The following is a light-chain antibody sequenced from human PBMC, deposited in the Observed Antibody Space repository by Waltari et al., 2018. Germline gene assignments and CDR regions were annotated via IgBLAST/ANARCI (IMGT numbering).Light chain of an antibody. V-gene: IGKV1-13*02. CDR3: QHFKTYPIT. CDR1: QDLNSD. Sequence: AIQLTQSPSSLSASVVDRVTIACRASQDLNSDLAWYQQKPGKAPKLLIYYASSLQSGVPSRFSGSGSGTDFTLTISSLQPEDFATYHCQHFKTYPITFGQGTRLEIK. CDR2: YAS. J-gene: IGKJ5*01.